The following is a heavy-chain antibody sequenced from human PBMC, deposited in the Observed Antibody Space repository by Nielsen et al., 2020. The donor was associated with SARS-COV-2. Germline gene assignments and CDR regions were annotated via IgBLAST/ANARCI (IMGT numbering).Heavy chain of an antibody. J-gene: IGHJ1*01. D-gene: IGHD4-17*01. V-gene: IGHV1-58*01. CDR1: GFTFTSSA. CDR2: IVIGSGNT. CDR3: VRAGYDYGDYVYFQH. Sequence: SVKVSCKASGFTFTSSAVQWVRQARGQRLEWIGWIVIGSGNTNYAEKVQGRVTMTTDTATSTAYMELRSLRSDDTAVYYCVRAGYDYGDYVYFQHWGQGTVVTVSS.